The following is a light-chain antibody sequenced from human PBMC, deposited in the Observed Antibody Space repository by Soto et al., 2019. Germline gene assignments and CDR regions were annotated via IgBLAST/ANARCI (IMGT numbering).Light chain of an antibody. CDR3: ATWDDSLNGWV. V-gene: IGLV1-44*01. CDR1: SSNIGSNT. J-gene: IGLJ3*02. CDR2: TSN. Sequence: QSVLTQPPSASETPGQRVTISCSGSSSNIGSNTVNWYQQLPGTAPKLLIYTSNQRPSGVPDRFSGSKSGTSASLAISGLQSEDEGDYYCATWDDSLNGWVFGGGTKLTVL.